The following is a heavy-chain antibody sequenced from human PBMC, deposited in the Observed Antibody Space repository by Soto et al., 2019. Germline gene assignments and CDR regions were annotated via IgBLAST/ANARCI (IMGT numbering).Heavy chain of an antibody. CDR2: INHSGST. J-gene: IGHJ4*02. D-gene: IGHD4-17*01. V-gene: IGHV4-34*01. Sequence: SETLSRTCAVYGGSFSGYYWSWIRQPPGKGLEWIGEINHSGSTNYNPSLKSRVTISVDTSKNQFSLKLSSVTAADTAVYYCARGRGDYVDHGTYYFEYWGQGTLVTVSS. CDR3: ARGRGDYVDHGTYYFEY. CDR1: GGSFSGYY.